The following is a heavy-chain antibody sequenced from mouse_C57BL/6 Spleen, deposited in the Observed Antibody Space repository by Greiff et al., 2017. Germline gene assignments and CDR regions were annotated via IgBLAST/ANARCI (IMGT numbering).Heavy chain of an antibody. J-gene: IGHJ2*01. CDR2: IDPENGDT. D-gene: IGHD1-1*01. CDR3: TTYYGSSYVYYLDY. V-gene: IGHV14-4*01. Sequence: VQLQQSGAELVRPGASVKLSCTASGFNIKDDYMHWVKQRPEQGLEWIGWIDPENGDTAYASKFQGKATITADTSSNTAYLQLSSLTSVDTAVYYCTTYYGSSYVYYLDYWGQGTTLTVSS. CDR1: GFNIKDDY.